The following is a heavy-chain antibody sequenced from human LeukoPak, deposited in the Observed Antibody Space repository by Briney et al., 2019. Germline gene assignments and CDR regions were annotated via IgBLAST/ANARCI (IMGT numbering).Heavy chain of an antibody. CDR2: IYYSGST. Sequence: SETLSLTCTVSGGSISSYYWSWIRQPPGKGLEWIGYIYYSGSTNYNPSLKSRVTMSVDTSKNQFSLKLSSVTAADTAVYYCARGEWDLLFDYWGQGTLVTVSS. CDR1: GGSISSYY. V-gene: IGHV4-59*01. J-gene: IGHJ4*02. CDR3: ARGEWDLLFDY. D-gene: IGHD1-26*01.